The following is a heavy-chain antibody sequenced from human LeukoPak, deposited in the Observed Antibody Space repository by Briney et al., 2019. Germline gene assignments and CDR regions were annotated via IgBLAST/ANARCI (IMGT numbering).Heavy chain of an antibody. CDR1: GFTFSSYG. Sequence: GGSLRLSCAASGFTFSSYGMHWVRQAPGKELEWVAVISYDGSNKYYADSVKGRFTISRDNSKNTLYLQMNSLRAEDTAVYYCAKSSIAVENGMDVWGQGTTVTVSS. J-gene: IGHJ6*02. V-gene: IGHV3-30*18. CDR3: AKSSIAVENGMDV. CDR2: ISYDGSNK. D-gene: IGHD6-19*01.